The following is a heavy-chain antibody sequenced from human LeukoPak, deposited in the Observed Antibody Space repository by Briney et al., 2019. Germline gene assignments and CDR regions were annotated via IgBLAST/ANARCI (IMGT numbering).Heavy chain of an antibody. CDR2: ISCSGSNI. CDR1: VFTFSDYY. V-gene: IGHV3-11*01. CDR3: ARRGAPAGRDAFDI. J-gene: IGHJ3*02. D-gene: IGHD6-13*01. Sequence: PGGSLRLSCAASVFTFSDYYMSWIPQAPGKGLEWVSYISCSGSNIYYADSVKGRFTLSRDNAKNSLYLQMNSLRAEDTAVYYCARRGAPAGRDAFDIWGQGTMVTVSS.